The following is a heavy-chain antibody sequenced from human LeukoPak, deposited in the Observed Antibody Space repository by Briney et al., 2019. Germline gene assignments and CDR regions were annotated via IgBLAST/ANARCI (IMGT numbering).Heavy chain of an antibody. CDR2: IYYSGST. CDR3: ARRGKGVDYHFDY. J-gene: IGHJ4*02. V-gene: IGHV4-59*01. D-gene: IGHD3-3*01. CDR1: GGSISSYY. Sequence: SETLSLTCTVSGGSISSYYWSRIRQPPGKGLEWIGYIYYSGSTNYNPSLKSRVTISVDTSKNQFSLKLSSVTAADTAVYYCARRGKGVDYHFDYWGQGTLVTVSS.